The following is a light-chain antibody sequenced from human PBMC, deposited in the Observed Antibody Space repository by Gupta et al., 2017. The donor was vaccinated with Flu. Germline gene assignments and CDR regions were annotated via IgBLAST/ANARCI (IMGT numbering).Light chain of an antibody. CDR2: DAS. Sequence: DIQMNQSPSSLSASVGDRVTITCQASQDISNYLNWYQQKPGKAPKLLIYDASNLETGVPSRFSGSGSGTDFTVTISSLQPEDIATYYCQQYDNLPLTFGGGTKVEIK. V-gene: IGKV1-33*01. CDR3: QQYDNLPLT. J-gene: IGKJ4*01. CDR1: QDISNY.